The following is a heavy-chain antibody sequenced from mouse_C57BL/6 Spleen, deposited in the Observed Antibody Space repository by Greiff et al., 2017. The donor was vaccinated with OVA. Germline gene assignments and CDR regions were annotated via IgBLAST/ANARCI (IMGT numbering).Heavy chain of an antibody. D-gene: IGHD2-3*01. V-gene: IGHV1-69*01. J-gene: IGHJ2*01. Sequence: QVQLQQPGAELVMPGASVKLSCKASGYTFTSYWMHWVKQRPGQGLEWIGEIDPSDSYTNYNQKFKGKSTLTVDKSSSTAYMQLSSLTSEDAAVYYCASVGDGYYVFDYWGQGTTLTVSS. CDR3: ASVGDGYYVFDY. CDR1: GYTFTSYW. CDR2: IDPSDSYT.